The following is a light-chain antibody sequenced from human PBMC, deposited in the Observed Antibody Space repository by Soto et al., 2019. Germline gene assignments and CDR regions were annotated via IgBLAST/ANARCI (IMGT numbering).Light chain of an antibody. CDR2: VVS. CDR1: SSDIGGYKF. J-gene: IGLJ2*01. Sequence: QSVLTQPPSASGSPGQSVTISCTGTSSDIGGYKFVSWYQQHPGKAPKLMIYVVSKRPSGVPDRFSGSKSGNTASLTVSGLQADDEADYYCSSYAGSNNVLFGGGTKLTVL. V-gene: IGLV2-8*01. CDR3: SSYAGSNNVL.